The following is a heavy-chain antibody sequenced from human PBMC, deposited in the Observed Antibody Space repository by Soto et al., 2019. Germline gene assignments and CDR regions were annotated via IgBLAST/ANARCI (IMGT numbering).Heavy chain of an antibody. D-gene: IGHD2-21*02. CDR2: IYDSGST. Sequence: SETLSLTCSVSGDSISSYFRNWIRQPPGEGLEWIGCIYDSGSTDYNPSLKSRVTISLDTSKKQFSLRLNSVTAADTAVYYCVSSRTAIYGDAFDVWGQGTMVT. V-gene: IGHV4-59*03. CDR3: VSSRTAIYGDAFDV. CDR1: GDSISSYF. J-gene: IGHJ3*01.